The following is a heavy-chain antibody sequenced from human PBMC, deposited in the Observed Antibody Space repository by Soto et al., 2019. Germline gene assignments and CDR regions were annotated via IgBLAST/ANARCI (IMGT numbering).Heavy chain of an antibody. Sequence: PSETLSLTCTVSGGSISSGDYYWSWIRQPPGKGLEWNGYIYYSGSTYYNPSLKSRVTISVDTSKNQFSLKLSSVTAADTAVYYCARANRAAQLWFSYWGQGTLVTVSS. D-gene: IGHD5-18*01. CDR3: ARANRAAQLWFSY. J-gene: IGHJ4*02. CDR1: GGSISSGDYY. V-gene: IGHV4-30-4*01. CDR2: IYYSGST.